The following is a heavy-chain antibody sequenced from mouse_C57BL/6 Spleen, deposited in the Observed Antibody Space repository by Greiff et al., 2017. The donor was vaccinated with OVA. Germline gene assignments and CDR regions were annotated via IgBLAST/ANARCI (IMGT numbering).Heavy chain of an antibody. D-gene: IGHD1-1*02. V-gene: IGHV10-3*01. CDR1: GFTFNTYA. CDR3: VGGGFDY. CDR2: IRRKSSNYAT. Sequence: GGGLVQPKGSLKLSCAASGFTFNTYAMHWVRQAPGKGLEWVARIRRKSSNYATYYADSVKDRFTISRDDSQSMLYLQMNNLKTEDTAMYYCVGGGFDYWGQGTTLTVSS. J-gene: IGHJ2*01.